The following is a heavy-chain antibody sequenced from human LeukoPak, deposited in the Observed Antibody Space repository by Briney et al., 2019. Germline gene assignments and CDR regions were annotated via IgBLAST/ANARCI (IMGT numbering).Heavy chain of an antibody. CDR2: INHSGST. J-gene: IGHJ4*02. V-gene: IGHV4-34*01. Sequence: SETLSLTCAVYGGSFSGYYWSWIRQPPGKGLEWIGEINHSGSTNYNPSLKSRVTISVDTSKNQFSLKLSSVTAADTAVYYCARSNYWSDYWGQGTLVTVSS. CDR1: GGSFSGYY. D-gene: IGHD1-7*01. CDR3: ARSNYWSDY.